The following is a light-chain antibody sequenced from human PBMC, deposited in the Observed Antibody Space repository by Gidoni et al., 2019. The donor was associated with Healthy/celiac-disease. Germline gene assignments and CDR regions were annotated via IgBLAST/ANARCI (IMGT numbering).Light chain of an antibody. CDR1: SSNIGSNT. J-gene: IGLJ3*02. Sequence: HSVLTPPPPASGTPGQRVTISCSGSSSNIGSNTVNWYQQLPGTAPKLLIYSNNQRPSGVPDRFSGSKSGTSASLAISGLQSEDEADYYCAAWDDSLNGPVFGGGTKLTVL. V-gene: IGLV1-44*01. CDR2: SNN. CDR3: AAWDDSLNGPV.